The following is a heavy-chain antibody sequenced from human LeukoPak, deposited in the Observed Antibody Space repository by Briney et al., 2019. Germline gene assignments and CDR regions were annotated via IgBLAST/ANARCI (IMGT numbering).Heavy chain of an antibody. V-gene: IGHV1-69*05. CDR1: RGTFSSYA. CDR2: IILIFGTA. Sequence: SVNDSFMASRGTFSSYAISWVRQAPGQGLEWMGGIILIFGTANYAQKFQGRVTITTDESTITAYMELSSLRSEDTAVYYCARESRGCSSTSCFPGSNWFDPWGQGTLVTVSS. CDR3: ARESRGCSSTSCFPGSNWFDP. J-gene: IGHJ5*02. D-gene: IGHD2-2*01.